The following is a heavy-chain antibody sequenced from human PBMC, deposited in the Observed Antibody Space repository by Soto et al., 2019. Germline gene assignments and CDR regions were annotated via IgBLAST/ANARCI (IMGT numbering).Heavy chain of an antibody. J-gene: IGHJ5*02. Sequence: SSETLSLTCTVSGGSISSSSYYWGWIRQPPGKWLEWIGSIYYSGSTYYNPSLKSRVTISVDTSKNQFSLKLSSVTAADTAVYYCARHRDGYYYDSSGYFGWFDPWGQGTLVTVSS. D-gene: IGHD3-22*01. CDR2: IYYSGST. CDR3: ARHRDGYYYDSSGYFGWFDP. CDR1: GGSISSSSYY. V-gene: IGHV4-39*01.